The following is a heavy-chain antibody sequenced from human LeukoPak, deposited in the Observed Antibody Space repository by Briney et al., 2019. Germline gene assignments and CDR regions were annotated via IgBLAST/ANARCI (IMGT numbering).Heavy chain of an antibody. J-gene: IGHJ6*02. CDR3: ARGGDFWSGYKTHEYGLDV. CDR2: ISYDGSKK. Sequence: GGSLRLSCAASGFTFSSYAMHWVRQAPGKGLEWVAVISYDGSKKCHADSVKGRFTISRDNSNKMQYLEMDSLRADDTAVYYCARGGDFWSGYKTHEYGLDVWGQGTTVTVSS. D-gene: IGHD3-3*01. CDR1: GFTFSSYA. V-gene: IGHV3-30-3*01.